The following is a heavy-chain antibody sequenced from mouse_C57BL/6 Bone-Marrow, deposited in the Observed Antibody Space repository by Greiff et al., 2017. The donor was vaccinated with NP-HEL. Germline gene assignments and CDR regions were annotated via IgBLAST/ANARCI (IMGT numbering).Heavy chain of an antibody. J-gene: IGHJ1*03. CDR2: IDPETGGT. V-gene: IGHV1-15*01. Sequence: QVQLQQSGAELVRPGASVTLSCKASGYTFTDYEMHWVKQTPVHGLEWIGAIDPETGGTAYNQKFKGKAILTADKSSSTAYMELRSLTSEDSAVYYCTRKESSYWYFDVWGTGTTVTVSS. CDR1: GYTFTDYE. D-gene: IGHD1-1*01. CDR3: TRKESSYWYFDV.